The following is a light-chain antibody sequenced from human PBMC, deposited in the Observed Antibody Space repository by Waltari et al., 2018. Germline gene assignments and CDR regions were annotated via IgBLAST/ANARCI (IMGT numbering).Light chain of an antibody. Sequence: DIVMTQSPDSLAVSLGERATNNCKSSQSVLYSSNNKNYLACYQQKPGQPPKLLIYWAATRESGVPYRFSGSGSGTGFTLTISSLPAEDVAVYYYQEDYTTPLTFGGGTKVGIK. CDR3: QEDYTTPLT. CDR2: WAA. V-gene: IGKV4-1*01. CDR1: QSVLYSSNNKNY. J-gene: IGKJ4*01.